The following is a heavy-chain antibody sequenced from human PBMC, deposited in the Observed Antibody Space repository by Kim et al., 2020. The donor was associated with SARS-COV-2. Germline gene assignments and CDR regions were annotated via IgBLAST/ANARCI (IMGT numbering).Heavy chain of an antibody. CDR2: ISYSGNS. CDR1: GGSIRSGGKF. Sequence: SETLSLTCSVSGGSIRSGGKFWTWIRQHPAKGLEWIGYISYSGNSHYSPSLRSRVTISQQTSENQFSLGLTSLTPADTAFYYCARGRPLYYWGQGIL. J-gene: IGHJ4*02. V-gene: IGHV4-31*03. CDR3: ARGRPLYY.